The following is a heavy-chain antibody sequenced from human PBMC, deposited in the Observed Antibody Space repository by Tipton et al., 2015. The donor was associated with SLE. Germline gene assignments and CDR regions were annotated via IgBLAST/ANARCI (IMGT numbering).Heavy chain of an antibody. CDR3: ARDVTTVTSYYFDY. V-gene: IGHV3-21*03. D-gene: IGHD4-17*01. CDR1: GFTFSSYS. Sequence: SLRLSCAASGFTFSSYSMSWVRQAPGKGLEWVSSINSGSRYIYYADSVKGRFTISRDNAKNSLYLQLNSLRAEDTAVYYCARDVTTVTSYYFDYWGQGTLVTVSS. J-gene: IGHJ4*02. CDR2: INSGSRYI.